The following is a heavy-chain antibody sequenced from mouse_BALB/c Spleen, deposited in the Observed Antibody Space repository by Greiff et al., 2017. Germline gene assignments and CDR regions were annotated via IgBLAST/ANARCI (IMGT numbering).Heavy chain of an antibody. CDR2: ISSGSSTI. J-gene: IGHJ2*01. Sequence: EVKLMESGGGLVQPGGSRKLSCAASGFTFSSFGMHWVRQAPEKGLEWVAYISSGSSTIYYADTVKGRFTISRDNPKNTLFLQMTSLRSEDTAMYYCARSTLPSYYFDYWGQGTTLTVSS. V-gene: IGHV5-17*02. CDR3: ARSTLPSYYFDY. CDR1: GFTFSSFG. D-gene: IGHD6-1*01.